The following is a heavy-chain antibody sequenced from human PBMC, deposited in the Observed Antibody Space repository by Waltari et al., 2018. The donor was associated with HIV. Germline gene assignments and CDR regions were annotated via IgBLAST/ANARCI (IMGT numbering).Heavy chain of an antibody. CDR2: INPNSAGT. J-gene: IGHJ6*02. V-gene: IGHV1-2*06. Sequence: QVQLVQSGAEMKKPGASVKVSCKASGYNFHAYYIHWVRQAPGQGLEWMGRINPNSAGTNYAQKFQGRVTLTRDTSLNTVYMELSRLRPDDTAVYYCARVALPAAIHYGMDAWGQGTTVTVSS. CDR1: GYNFHAYY. D-gene: IGHD2-2*01. CDR3: ARVALPAAIHYGMDA.